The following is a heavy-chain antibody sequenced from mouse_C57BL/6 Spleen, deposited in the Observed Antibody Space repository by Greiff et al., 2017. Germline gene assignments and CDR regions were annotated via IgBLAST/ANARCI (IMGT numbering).Heavy chain of an antibody. D-gene: IGHD4-1*01. CDR3: AKGPNWDGGEFDY. Sequence: EVKVVESGGGLVKPGGSLKLSCAASGFTFSDYGMHWVRQAPEKGLEWVAYISSGSSTIYYAATVKGRFTISRDTAKNTLFLQMTGLRSEDTAIYYCAKGPNWDGGEFDYWGQGTTLTVSS. V-gene: IGHV5-17*01. J-gene: IGHJ2*01. CDR2: ISSGSSTI. CDR1: GFTFSDYG.